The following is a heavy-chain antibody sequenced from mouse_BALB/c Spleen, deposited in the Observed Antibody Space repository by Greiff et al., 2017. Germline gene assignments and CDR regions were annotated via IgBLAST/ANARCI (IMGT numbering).Heavy chain of an antibody. CDR2: IYPGNSDT. J-gene: IGHJ1*01. V-gene: IGHV1-5*01. D-gene: IGHD2-1*01. Sequence: VQLQQSGTVLARPGASVKMSCKASGYTFTSYWMHWVKQRPGQGLEWIGAIYPGNSDTSYNQKFKGKAKLTAVTSTSTAYMELSSLTNEDSAVYYCTREGYGNYWYFDVWGAGTTVTVSS. CDR1: GYTFTSYW. CDR3: TREGYGNYWYFDV.